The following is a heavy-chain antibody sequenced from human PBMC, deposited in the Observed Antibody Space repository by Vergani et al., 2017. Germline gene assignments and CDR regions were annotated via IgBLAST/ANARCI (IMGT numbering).Heavy chain of an antibody. CDR1: GFTFSSYS. CDR2: ISSSSSTI. V-gene: IGHV3-48*01. D-gene: IGHD1-14*01. CDR3: CSPGHSDAFDI. J-gene: IGHJ3*02. Sequence: EVQLVESGGGLVQPGGSLRLSCAASGFTFSSYSMNWVRQAPGKGLEWVSYISSSSSTIYYADSVKGRFTISRDNAKNSLYLQMNSLRAEDTAVYYCCSPGHSDAFDIWGQGTMVTVSS.